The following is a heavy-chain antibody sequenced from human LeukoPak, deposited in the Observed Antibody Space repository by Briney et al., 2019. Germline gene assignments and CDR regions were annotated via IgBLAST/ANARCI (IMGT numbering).Heavy chain of an antibody. J-gene: IGHJ5*02. CDR2: IIHISGTT. CDR1: GGTFTSYA. CDR3: ARKLLLGGTWFDR. D-gene: IGHD1-26*01. V-gene: IGHV1-69*01. Sequence: ASVKVSCKPSGGTFTSYAITWVRQAPGQGLEGMGEIIHISGTTKYAQKFQGRVTFTAEETKSTACMELSRLRSEDTDLYYCARKLLLGGTWFDRWGQGTLVTASS.